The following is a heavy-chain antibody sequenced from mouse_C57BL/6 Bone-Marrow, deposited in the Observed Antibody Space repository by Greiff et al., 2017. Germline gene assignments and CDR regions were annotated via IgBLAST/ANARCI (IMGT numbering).Heavy chain of an antibody. CDR2: IHPNSGST. CDR1: GYTFTSYW. V-gene: IGHV1-64*01. D-gene: IGHD2-3*01. Sequence: QVQLPQPGAELVKPGASVKLSCKASGYTFTSYWMHWVKQRPGQGLEWIGMIHPNSGSTNYNEKFQSKATLTVDNSSSTAYMQPSSLTSENSACYYCARGGGEGYYDWVWFAYWGQGTLVTVSA. J-gene: IGHJ3*01. CDR3: ARGGGEGYYDWVWFAY.